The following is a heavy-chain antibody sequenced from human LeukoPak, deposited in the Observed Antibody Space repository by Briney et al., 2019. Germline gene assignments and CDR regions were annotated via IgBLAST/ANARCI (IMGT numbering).Heavy chain of an antibody. CDR3: ARFYSGSFDY. J-gene: IGHJ4*02. D-gene: IGHD1-26*01. CDR1: GYTFTNYY. V-gene: IGHV1-2*02. CDR2: INPNSGGT. Sequence: ASVKVSCKASGYTFTNYYIHWVRQAPGQGLEWMGWINPNSGGTNYAQKFQGRVTMTRDTSISTAYMELSRLRSDDTAVYYCARFYSGSFDYWGQGTLVTVSS.